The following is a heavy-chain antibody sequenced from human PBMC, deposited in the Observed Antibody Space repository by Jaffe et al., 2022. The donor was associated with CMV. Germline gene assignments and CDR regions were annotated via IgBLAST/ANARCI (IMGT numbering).Heavy chain of an antibody. Sequence: QVQLVQSGAEVKRPGASVKVSCKASGYTFTGYYIHWVRQAPGQGLEWMGWINPNSGGTNYAQKFQGWVTMTRDTSISTAYMELSRLRSDGTAVYYCARGSPWQQLTTDYWGQGTLVTVSS. D-gene: IGHD6-13*01. CDR1: GYTFTGYY. V-gene: IGHV1-2*04. CDR2: INPNSGGT. J-gene: IGHJ4*02. CDR3: ARGSPWQQLTTDY.